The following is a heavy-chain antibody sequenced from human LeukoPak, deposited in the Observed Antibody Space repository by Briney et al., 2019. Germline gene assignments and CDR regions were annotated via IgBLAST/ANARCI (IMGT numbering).Heavy chain of an antibody. CDR3: ARKPLSGGYGGTIDY. V-gene: IGHV3-74*01. Sequence: GGSVRPSCATSGFTLSSYWMHWVRQVPGKGLEWLSRINNDGVSTSYADSVKGRFTISRDNAKNTLYLRMNSLRAEDTAIYYCARKPLSGGYGGTIDYWGQGTLVTVSS. J-gene: IGHJ4*02. CDR1: GFTLSSYW. D-gene: IGHD5-12*01. CDR2: INNDGVST.